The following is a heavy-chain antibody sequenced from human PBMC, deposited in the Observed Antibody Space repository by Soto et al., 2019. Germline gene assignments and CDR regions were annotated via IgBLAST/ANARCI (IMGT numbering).Heavy chain of an antibody. CDR1: GFTFSSYA. CDR3: ARDPMGRYYGSGSYYFDY. V-gene: IGHV3-30-3*01. J-gene: IGHJ4*02. Sequence: QVQLVESGGGVVQPGRSLRLSCAASGFTFSSYAMHWVRQAPGKGLEWVAVISYDGSNKYYADSVKGRFTISRDNSKNTLYLQMNRLRAEDTAVYYCARDPMGRYYGSGSYYFDYGGQGTLVTVSS. CDR2: ISYDGSNK. D-gene: IGHD3-10*01.